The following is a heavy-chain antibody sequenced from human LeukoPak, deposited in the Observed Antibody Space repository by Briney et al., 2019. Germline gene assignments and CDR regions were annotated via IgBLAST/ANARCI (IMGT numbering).Heavy chain of an antibody. Sequence: PSEPLSLTCGVYGGSLRGHYWSWIRQPPGKGLEWVGEINHSGSTNYNPSFWGRVTISVDTSKNQFFLKLNSVTAADTAVYYCARESDPITGYFYYYMDVWGRGTTVTVS. CDR2: INHSGST. CDR3: ARESDPITGYFYYYMDV. J-gene: IGHJ6*03. CDR1: GGSLRGHY. V-gene: IGHV4-34*01. D-gene: IGHD3-10*01.